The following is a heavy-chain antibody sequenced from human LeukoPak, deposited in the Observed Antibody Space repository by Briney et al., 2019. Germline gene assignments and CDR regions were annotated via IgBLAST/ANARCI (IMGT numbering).Heavy chain of an antibody. Sequence: GGSLRLSCAASGFTFSSYGMHWVRQAPGKGLEWVAVISYDGSNKYHADSVKGRFTISRDNPKNTLYLQMNSLRAEDTAVYHCAKDNSSSWLYYFDYWGQGTLVTVSS. CDR3: AKDNSSSWLYYFDY. J-gene: IGHJ4*02. CDR1: GFTFSSYG. V-gene: IGHV3-30*18. CDR2: ISYDGSNK. D-gene: IGHD6-13*01.